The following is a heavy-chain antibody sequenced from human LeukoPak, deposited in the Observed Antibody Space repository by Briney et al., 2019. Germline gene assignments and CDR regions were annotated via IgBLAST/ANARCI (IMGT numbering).Heavy chain of an antibody. D-gene: IGHD5-12*01. Sequence: ASVKVSCKASGYTFSVYYMHWVRQAPGQGLEWMGWINPNSGGTNYAQKFQGRVTMTRDTSTSTVYMELSSLRSEDTAVYYCARVGVYSGYEENWFDPWGQGTLVTVSS. J-gene: IGHJ5*02. V-gene: IGHV1-2*02. CDR1: GYTFSVYY. CDR3: ARVGVYSGYEENWFDP. CDR2: INPNSGGT.